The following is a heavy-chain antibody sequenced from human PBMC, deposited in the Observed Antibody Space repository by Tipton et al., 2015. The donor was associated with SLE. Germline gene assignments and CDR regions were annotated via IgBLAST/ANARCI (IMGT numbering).Heavy chain of an antibody. CDR1: GFTFRSYS. Sequence: GSLRLSCAASGFTFRSYSMNWVRQAPGKGLEWVSSIGYSETYVNYADSVKGRFTISRDNAKDSAHLQMNSLRVDDTAVYYCAAGGEGSLDFWGQGTLVSVSS. J-gene: IGHJ4*02. CDR2: IGYSETYV. D-gene: IGHD3-16*01. V-gene: IGHV3-21*01. CDR3: AAGGEGSLDF.